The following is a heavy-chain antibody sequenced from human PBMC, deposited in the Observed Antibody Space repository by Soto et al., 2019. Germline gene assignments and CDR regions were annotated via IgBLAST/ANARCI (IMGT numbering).Heavy chain of an antibody. CDR3: ARRWGGTFDI. CDR2: IYYSGST. CDR1: GGSISSYY. J-gene: IGHJ3*02. Sequence: SETLSLTCTVSGGSISSYYWRWIRQPPGKGLERIGYIYYSGSTNYNPSHKSRVTISVDTSKNQFSLKLSSVTAADTAVYYCARRWGGTFDIWGQGTMVT. V-gene: IGHV4-59*08. D-gene: IGHD3-10*01.